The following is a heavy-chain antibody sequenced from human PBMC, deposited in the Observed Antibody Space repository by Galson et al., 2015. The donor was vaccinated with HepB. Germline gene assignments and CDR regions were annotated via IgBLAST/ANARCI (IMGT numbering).Heavy chain of an antibody. D-gene: IGHD6-19*01. CDR2: INAGNGNT. CDR3: ARDPFSIAVAVSYYYGMDV. Sequence: QSGAEVKKPGESLKVSCKASGYTFTSYAMHWVRQAPGQRLEWMGWINAGNGNTKYSQKFQGRVTITRDTSASTAYMELSSLRSEDTAVYYCARDPFSIAVAVSYYYGMDVWGQGTTVTVSS. V-gene: IGHV1-3*01. J-gene: IGHJ6*02. CDR1: GYTFTSYA.